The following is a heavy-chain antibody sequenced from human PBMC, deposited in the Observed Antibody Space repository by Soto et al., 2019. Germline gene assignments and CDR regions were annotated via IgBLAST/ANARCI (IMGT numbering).Heavy chain of an antibody. CDR1: GGSISSYY. CDR3: ARTLGDPDYYYYYMDV. CDR2: IYYSGST. Sequence: SETLSLTCTVSGGSISSYYWSWIRQPPGKGLEWIGYIYYSGSTYYNPSLKSRVTISVDTSKNQFSLKLSSVTAADTAVYYCARTLGDPDYYYYYMDVWGKGTTVTVSS. V-gene: IGHV4-59*12. D-gene: IGHD2-21*02. J-gene: IGHJ6*03.